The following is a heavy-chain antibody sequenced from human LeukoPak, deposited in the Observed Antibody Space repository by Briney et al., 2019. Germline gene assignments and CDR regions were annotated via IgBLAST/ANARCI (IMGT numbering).Heavy chain of an antibody. CDR3: ARDDSSGLRGFDY. CDR2: INHSGST. D-gene: IGHD3-22*01. V-gene: IGHV4-34*01. CDR1: GGSFSGYC. J-gene: IGHJ4*02. Sequence: PSETLSLTCAVYGGSFSGYCWSWIRQPPGKGLEWIGEINHSGSTNYNPSLKSRVTISVDTSKNQFSLKLSSVTAADTAVYYCARDDSSGLRGFDYWGQGTLVTVSS.